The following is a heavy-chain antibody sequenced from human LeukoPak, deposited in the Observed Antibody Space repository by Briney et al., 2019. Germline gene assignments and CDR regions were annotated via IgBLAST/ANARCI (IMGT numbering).Heavy chain of an antibody. CDR1: GGSISSTSYY. CDR3: ASLTFSDTSGYGEFDY. D-gene: IGHD3-22*01. J-gene: IGHJ4*02. CDR2: IHYSGST. Sequence: PSETLSLTCSVSGGSISSTSYYWDWIRQPPGKGLEWIAYIHYSGSTDYNPSLKSRVTMSVDASKNQFSLRLRSVTAADTAVYYCASLTFSDTSGYGEFDYWGQGTLVTVSS. V-gene: IGHV4-61*05.